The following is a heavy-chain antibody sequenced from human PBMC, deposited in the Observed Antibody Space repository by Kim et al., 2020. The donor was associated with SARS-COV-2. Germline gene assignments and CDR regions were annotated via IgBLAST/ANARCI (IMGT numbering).Heavy chain of an antibody. Sequence: STYYADSVKGRFTISRDNSKNTLYLQMNSLRAEDTAVYYCAKLAAAAGTCWGQGTLVTVSS. J-gene: IGHJ4*02. CDR2: ST. V-gene: IGHV3-23*01. D-gene: IGHD6-13*01. CDR3: AKLAAAAGTC.